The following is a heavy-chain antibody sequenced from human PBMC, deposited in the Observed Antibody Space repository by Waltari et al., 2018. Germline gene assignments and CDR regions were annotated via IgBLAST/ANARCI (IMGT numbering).Heavy chain of an antibody. Sequence: EVQLVESGGGLVKPGGSLRLSCAASGFTFSSYSMNWVSQAPGKGLEWVSSISSSSSYIYYADSVKGRFTISRDNAKNSLYLQMNSLRAEDTAVYYCARTYCGGDCYLVSIDYWGQGTLVTVSS. CDR1: GFTFSSYS. D-gene: IGHD2-21*01. J-gene: IGHJ4*02. CDR3: ARTYCGGDCYLVSIDY. CDR2: ISSSSSYI. V-gene: IGHV3-21*01.